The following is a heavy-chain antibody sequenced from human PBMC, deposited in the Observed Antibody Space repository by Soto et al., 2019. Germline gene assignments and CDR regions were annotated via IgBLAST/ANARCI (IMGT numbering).Heavy chain of an antibody. CDR2: IYHSGST. CDR3: ARTYYYDSSGYYFFDY. J-gene: IGHJ4*02. Sequence: KTSETLSLTCAVSGGSISSGGYSWSWIRQPPGKGLEWIGYIYHSGSTYYNPSLKSRVTISVDRSKNQFSLKLSSVTAADTAAYYCARTYYYDSSGYYFFDYWGQGTLVTVSS. D-gene: IGHD3-22*01. V-gene: IGHV4-30-2*01. CDR1: GGSISSGGYS.